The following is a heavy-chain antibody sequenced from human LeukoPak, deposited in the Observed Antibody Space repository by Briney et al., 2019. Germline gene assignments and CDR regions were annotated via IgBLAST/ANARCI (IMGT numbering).Heavy chain of an antibody. V-gene: IGHV4-30-4*02. CDR2: IYDSGST. CDR3: VRDRELTY. Sequence: SETLSLTCTVSGASIRSGDYYWSWIRQPPGKGLEWIGYIYDSGSTYYNPSLKGRAIISADTSKNQFSLKLTSVTAADTAVYYCVRDRELTYWGQGILVTVSS. CDR1: GASIRSGDYY. J-gene: IGHJ4*02. D-gene: IGHD3-10*01.